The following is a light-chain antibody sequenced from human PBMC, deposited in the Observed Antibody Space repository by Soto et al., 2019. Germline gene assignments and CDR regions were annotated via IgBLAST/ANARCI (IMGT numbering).Light chain of an antibody. CDR1: SSDVGNYKY. J-gene: IGLJ2*01. Sequence: QSVLTQPPSASGSPGQSVTISCTGTSSDVGNYKYVSWYQQHPGKAPKLMIYDVSKRPSGVPDRFSGSKSGNTASLTVSGLQAEDEADYYCSSYAGSNNVVFGGGTKLTVL. V-gene: IGLV2-8*01. CDR2: DVS. CDR3: SSYAGSNNVV.